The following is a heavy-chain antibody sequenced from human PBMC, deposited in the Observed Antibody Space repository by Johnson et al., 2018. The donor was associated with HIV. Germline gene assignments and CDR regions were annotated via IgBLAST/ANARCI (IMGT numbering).Heavy chain of an antibody. D-gene: IGHD1-1*01. CDR1: GFTFSSYA. V-gene: IGHV3-30-3*01. J-gene: IGHJ3*02. CDR2: ISYDGSNK. CDR3: ARARNWNDDDAFDI. Sequence: VQLVESGGGLVKPGVSLRLSCAASGFTFSSYAMHWVRQAPGKGLEWVAVISYDGSNKYYADSVKGRFTISRDNSKNTLYLQMNSLRAEDTAVYYCARARNWNDDDAFDIWGQGTMVTVSS.